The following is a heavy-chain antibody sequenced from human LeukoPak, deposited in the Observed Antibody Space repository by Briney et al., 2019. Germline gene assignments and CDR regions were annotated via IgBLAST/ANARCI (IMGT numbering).Heavy chain of an antibody. V-gene: IGHV3-48*01. Sequence: GGSLRLSCAASGFTFSSYSMNWVRQAPGKGLEWVSYISSSNSTIYYADSVKGRFTISRDNAKNSLYLQMNSLRAEDTAVYYCARDLCSSTSCYAGWFDPWGQGTLVAVSS. CDR3: ARDLCSSTSCYAGWFDP. CDR2: ISSSNSTI. D-gene: IGHD2-2*01. J-gene: IGHJ5*02. CDR1: GFTFSSYS.